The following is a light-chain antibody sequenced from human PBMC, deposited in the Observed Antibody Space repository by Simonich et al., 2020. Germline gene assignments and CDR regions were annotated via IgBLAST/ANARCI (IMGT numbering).Light chain of an antibody. J-gene: IGLJ3*02. CDR3: QSYDSSGWV. V-gene: IGLV6-57*03. CDR1: SGSIARNY. CDR2: EDN. Sequence: NFMLTQPHSVSESPGKTVTISCTRSSGSIARNYVQWYQQRPGSAPTTGIYEDNQRPSWVPDRFSGSIDSSSHSASLTISGLKTEDEADYYCQSYDSSGWVFGGGTKLTVL.